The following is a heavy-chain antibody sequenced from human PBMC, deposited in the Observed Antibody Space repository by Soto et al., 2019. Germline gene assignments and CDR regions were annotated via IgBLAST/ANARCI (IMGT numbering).Heavy chain of an antibody. Sequence: SETLSLTCTVSGGSISSYYWNWIRQPPGKGLEWIGYIYYSGSTNYNPSLKSRVTISVDTSKSQFSLKLSSVTAADTAVYYCARRGSTWANFNDYWGQGALVTVSS. D-gene: IGHD6-13*01. CDR1: GGSISSYY. V-gene: IGHV4-59*01. J-gene: IGHJ4*02. CDR2: IYYSGST. CDR3: ARRGSTWANFNDY.